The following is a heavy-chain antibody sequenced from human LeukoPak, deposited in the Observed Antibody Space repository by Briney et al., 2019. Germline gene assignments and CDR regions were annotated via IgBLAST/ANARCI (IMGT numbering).Heavy chain of an antibody. Sequence: GGSLRLSCAASGFTFSSYWMTWVRQAPGKGLEWVANIGQDGSEKYSVDSVKGRFTISRDNAKNSLYLQMNSLRAEDTAVYFCARGFYDDDYWGQGTLVTVSS. V-gene: IGHV3-7*01. D-gene: IGHD2/OR15-2a*01. J-gene: IGHJ4*02. CDR1: GFTFSSYW. CDR2: IGQDGSEK. CDR3: ARGFYDDDY.